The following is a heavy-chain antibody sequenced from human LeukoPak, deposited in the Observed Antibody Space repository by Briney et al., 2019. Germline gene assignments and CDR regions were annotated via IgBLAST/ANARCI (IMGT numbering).Heavy chain of an antibody. J-gene: IGHJ4*02. V-gene: IGHV3-23*01. CDR2: ISGSGGST. CDR1: GFTFSSYA. D-gene: IGHD3-16*01. Sequence: PGGSLRLSCAASGFTFSSYAMSWVRQAPGKGLEWVSAISGSGGSTYYADSVKGRFTISRDNSKNTLYLQMNSLKTEDTAVYYCTRGGGGLTPRDFDYWGQGTLVTVSS. CDR3: TRGGGGLTPRDFDY.